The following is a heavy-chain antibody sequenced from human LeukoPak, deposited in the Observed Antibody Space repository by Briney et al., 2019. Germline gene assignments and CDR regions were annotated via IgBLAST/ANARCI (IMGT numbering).Heavy chain of an antibody. CDR1: GGTFSSYA. V-gene: IGHV1-69*05. J-gene: IGHJ4*02. CDR3: ARVVLAARRGVFDY. D-gene: IGHD6-6*01. CDR2: IIPIFGTA. Sequence: ASVKVSCKASGGTFSSYAISWVRQAPGQGLEWMGGIIPIFGTANYAQKFQGRVMITTDESTSTAYMELSSLRSEDTAVYYCARVVLAARRGVFDYWGQGTLVTASS.